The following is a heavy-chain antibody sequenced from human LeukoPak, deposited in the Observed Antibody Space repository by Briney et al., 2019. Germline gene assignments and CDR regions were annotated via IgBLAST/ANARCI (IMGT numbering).Heavy chain of an antibody. CDR2: IRSNAYGGTT. D-gene: IGHD6-13*01. Sequence: GGSLRLSCTASGFTFGDYAMSWFRQAPGKGLEWVGFIRSNAYGGTTEYAASVKGSFTISRDDSKSIAYLQMNSLKTEYTAVYYCTREGIAAQKYYFGYWGQGTLVTVSS. CDR3: TREGIAAQKYYFGY. V-gene: IGHV3-49*03. CDR1: GFTFGDYA. J-gene: IGHJ4*02.